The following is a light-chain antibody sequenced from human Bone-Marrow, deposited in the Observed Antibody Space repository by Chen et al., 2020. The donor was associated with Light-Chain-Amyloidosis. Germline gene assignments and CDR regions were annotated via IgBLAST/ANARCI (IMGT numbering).Light chain of an antibody. CDR1: KLGEKY. CDR3: QAWDVNTVV. V-gene: IGLV3-1*01. CDR2: QDS. Sequence: SYELTQAPSVSVSPGQTAIITCSGDKLGEKYTSWHQQRPGQSPVLVIYQDSERPSGIPERFSGSNSGETATLTISVTQALDESDYYCQAWDVNTVVFGGGTKLTVL. J-gene: IGLJ2*01.